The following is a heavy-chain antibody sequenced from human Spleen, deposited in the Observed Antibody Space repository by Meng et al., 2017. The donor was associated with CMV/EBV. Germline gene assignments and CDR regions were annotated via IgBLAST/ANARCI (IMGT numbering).Heavy chain of an antibody. V-gene: IGHV4-30-4*08. CDR1: GGSISSGDYY. CDR2: IYYSGST. Sequence: SETLSLTCTVSGGSISSGDYYWSWIRQPPGKGLEWIGYIYYSGSTYYNPSLKSRVTISVDTSKNQFSLKLSSVTAADTAVYYCASSVVVIAYDAFDIWGQGTMVTVS. D-gene: IGHD2-21*01. CDR3: ASSVVVIAYDAFDI. J-gene: IGHJ3*02.